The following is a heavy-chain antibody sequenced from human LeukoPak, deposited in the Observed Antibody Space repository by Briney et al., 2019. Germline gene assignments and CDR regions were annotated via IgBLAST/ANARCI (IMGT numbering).Heavy chain of an antibody. Sequence: PGGSLRLSCLASGFTFDDYAMDWVRQAPGKGLEWVSGISWNSGSIGYADSVKGRFTISRDNAKNSLYLQMNSLRAEDTALYYCAKDIATGNRLYYFDYWGQGTLVTVSS. J-gene: IGHJ4*02. V-gene: IGHV3-9*01. CDR1: GFTFDDYA. CDR2: ISWNSGSI. D-gene: IGHD1-14*01. CDR3: AKDIATGNRLYYFDY.